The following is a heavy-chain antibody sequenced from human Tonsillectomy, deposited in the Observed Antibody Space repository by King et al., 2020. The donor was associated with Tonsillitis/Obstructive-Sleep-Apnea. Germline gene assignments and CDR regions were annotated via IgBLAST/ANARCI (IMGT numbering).Heavy chain of an antibody. Sequence: VQLVESGGGLIQPGGSLRLSCAASGFTVSSNYMSWVRQAPGKGLEWVSVIYSGGSTYYADSVKGRFTISRDNSKNTLYLQMNSLRAEDTAVYYCSSAVLSCSGGSCYTWYFDLWGRGTLVTVSS. CDR3: SSAVLSCSGGSCYTWYFDL. J-gene: IGHJ2*01. V-gene: IGHV3-53*01. CDR2: IYSGGST. D-gene: IGHD2-15*01. CDR1: GFTVSSNY.